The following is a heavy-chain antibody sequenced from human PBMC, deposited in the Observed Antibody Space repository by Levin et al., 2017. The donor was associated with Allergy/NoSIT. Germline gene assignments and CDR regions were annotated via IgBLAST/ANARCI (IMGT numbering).Heavy chain of an antibody. CDR1: GYSFTSYW. D-gene: IGHD2-2*01. J-gene: IGHJ6*02. V-gene: IGHV5-51*01. CDR2: IYPGDSDT. Sequence: PGESLKISCKGSGYSFTSYWIGWVRQMPGKGLEWMGIIYPGDSDTRYSPSFQGQVTISADKSISTAYLQWSSLKASDTAMYYCARRKGCSSTSCPYGMDVWGQGTTVTVSS. CDR3: ARRKGCSSTSCPYGMDV.